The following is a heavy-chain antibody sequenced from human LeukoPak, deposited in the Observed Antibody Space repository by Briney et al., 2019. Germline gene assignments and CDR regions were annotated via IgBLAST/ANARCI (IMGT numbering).Heavy chain of an antibody. CDR3: ARGVPTLWNGYFTEFDH. V-gene: IGHV1-8*01. J-gene: IGHJ4*02. D-gene: IGHD3-3*01. CDR1: GYPFTTHD. CDR2: INPNSGNT. Sequence: ASVTVSCTASGYPFTTHDITWVRQAPGQGLQWLGWINPNSGNTDYAQKFQDRVFMTTDSPINTAYLELRSLKSEDTAVYYCARGVPTLWNGYFTEFDHWGQGTLVTVSS.